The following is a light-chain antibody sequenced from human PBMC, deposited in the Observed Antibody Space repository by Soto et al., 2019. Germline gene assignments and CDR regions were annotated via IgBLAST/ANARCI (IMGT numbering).Light chain of an antibody. CDR1: SRHSFYD. J-gene: IGLJ3*02. Sequence: QSVLTQPSYASASLGSSVSLTCTLSSRHSFYDIAWHQQRPETAPRYLMKVEGSGNYDKGSGIPERFSGSSSGADRYLSVSNLRYEDEGYYYCESWDSDTRVFGGGTKVTVL. CDR3: ESWDSDTRV. CDR2: VEGSGNY. V-gene: IGLV4-60*02.